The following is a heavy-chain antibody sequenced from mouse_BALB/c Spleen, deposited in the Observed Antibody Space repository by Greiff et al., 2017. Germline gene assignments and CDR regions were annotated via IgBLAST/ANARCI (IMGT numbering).Heavy chain of an antibody. V-gene: IGHV1-63*02. J-gene: IGHJ2*01. CDR3: ARPDLSPYYFDY. CDR1: GYTFTNYW. CDR2: IYPGGGYT. Sequence: QVQLQQSGAELVRPGTSVKISCKASGYTFTNYWLGWVKQRPGHGLEWIGDIYPGGGYTNYNEKFKGKATLTADTSSSTAYMQLSSLTSEDSAVYFCARPDLSPYYFDYWGQGTTLTVSS.